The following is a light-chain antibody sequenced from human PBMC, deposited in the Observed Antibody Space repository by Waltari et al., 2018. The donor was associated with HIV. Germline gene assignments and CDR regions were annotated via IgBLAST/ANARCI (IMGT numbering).Light chain of an antibody. V-gene: IGKV3-15*01. CDR2: GAS. J-gene: IGKJ3*01. Sequence: TQSPATLSVSPGERATLSCRASQSVSSNLAWYQQKPGQAPRLLIYGASTRATGIPARFSGGGSGTEFTLTISSLQSEDFAVYYCQQYNNWPPLFTFGPGTKVDIK. CDR1: QSVSSN. CDR3: QQYNNWPPLFT.